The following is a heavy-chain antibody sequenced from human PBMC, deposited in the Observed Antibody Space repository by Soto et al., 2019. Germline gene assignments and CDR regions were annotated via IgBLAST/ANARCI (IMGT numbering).Heavy chain of an antibody. D-gene: IGHD6-6*01. Sequence: QVQLQESGPGLIRPSQTLSLTCTVSGGSVTSGGYYWNWFRQHPVKGLEWIGYIYDSETIYDIPFIESRLSISLDTSKNQFALKVMFVTPADTAVYYCARENFARLVHDAFALWCQGTMVTVSS. CDR1: GGSVTSGGYY. V-gene: IGHV4-31*03. CDR2: IYDSETI. CDR3: ARENFARLVHDAFAL. J-gene: IGHJ3*01.